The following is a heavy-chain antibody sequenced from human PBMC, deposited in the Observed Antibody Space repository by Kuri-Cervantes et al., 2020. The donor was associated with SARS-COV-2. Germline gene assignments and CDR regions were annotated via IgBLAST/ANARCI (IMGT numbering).Heavy chain of an antibody. CDR1: GFTFSSYA. Sequence: GGSLRLSCAASGFTFSSYAMSWVRQAPGKGLEWASSISSSSSYIYYADSVKGRFTISRDNAKNSLYLQMNSLRAEDTAVCYCARDHRSGPEGIYFDYWGQGTLVTVSS. CDR3: ARDHRSGPEGIYFDY. D-gene: IGHD6-13*01. V-gene: IGHV3-21*01. CDR2: ISSSSSYI. J-gene: IGHJ4*02.